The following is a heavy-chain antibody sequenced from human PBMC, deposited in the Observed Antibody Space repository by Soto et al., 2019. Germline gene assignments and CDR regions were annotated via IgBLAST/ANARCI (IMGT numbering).Heavy chain of an antibody. V-gene: IGHV1-2*02. Sequence: ASVKVSCKASGYTFTGYYMHWVRQAPGQGLEWMGWINPNSGGTNYAQKFQGRVTMTRDTSISTAYLQWSSLKASDTAMYYCARGYTGYYDSSGPPDYWGQGTLVTVSS. J-gene: IGHJ4*02. CDR3: ARGYTGYYDSSGPPDY. CDR1: GYTFTGYY. CDR2: INPNSGGT. D-gene: IGHD3-22*01.